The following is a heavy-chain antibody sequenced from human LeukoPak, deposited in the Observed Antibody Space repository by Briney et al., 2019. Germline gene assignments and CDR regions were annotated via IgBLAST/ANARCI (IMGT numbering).Heavy chain of an antibody. CDR3: ARGRKIGYWSGGSCNVDY. Sequence: ASVKVSCKASGYTFTSYGISWVRQAPGQGVEWMGWISALKGNTNYAKKVQGRVNMTTSTTTSTGYVVLRRLRCDDTAVYDCARGRKIGYWSGGSCNVDYWGQGTLVTVSS. CDR2: ISALKGNT. CDR1: GYTFTSYG. J-gene: IGHJ4*02. D-gene: IGHD2-15*01. V-gene: IGHV1-18*01.